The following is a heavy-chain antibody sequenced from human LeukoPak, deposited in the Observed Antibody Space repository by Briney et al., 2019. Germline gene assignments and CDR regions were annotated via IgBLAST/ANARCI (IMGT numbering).Heavy chain of an antibody. CDR2: INPSGGST. J-gene: IGHJ4*02. D-gene: IGHD3-22*01. CDR3: ARSHDSSGYYGGYWFDY. V-gene: IGHV1-46*01. CDR1: GYTFTSYY. Sequence: ASVKVSCKASGYTFTSYYMHWVRQAPGQGLEWMGIINPSGGSTSYAQKFQGRVTMTRDTSTSTVYMELSSLRSEDTAVYYCARSHDSSGYYGGYWFDYWGQGTLVTVSS.